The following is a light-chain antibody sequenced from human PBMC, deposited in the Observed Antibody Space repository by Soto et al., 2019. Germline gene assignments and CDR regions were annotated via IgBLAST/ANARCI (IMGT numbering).Light chain of an antibody. V-gene: IGKV1-5*03. Sequence: EILMTQAPSTLSTPLADTVTINCRASQTISSWLAWYQQKPGKAPKLLIYKASTLKSGVPSRFSGSGSGTEFTLTISSLQPDDFATYCCQHYNSYSEAFGQGTKVDIK. CDR1: QTISSW. CDR3: QHYNSYSEA. CDR2: KAS. J-gene: IGKJ1*01.